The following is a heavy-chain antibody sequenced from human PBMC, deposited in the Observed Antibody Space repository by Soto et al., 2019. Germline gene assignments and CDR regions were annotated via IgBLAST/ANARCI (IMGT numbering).Heavy chain of an antibody. CDR1: GFTFSSYG. V-gene: IGHV3-30*18. CDR3: AKRKTSPLTYYDFWSGYYT. CDR2: ISYDGSNK. Sequence: GGSLRLSCAASGFTFSSYGMHWVCQAPGKGLEWVAVISYDGSNKYYADSVKGRFTISRDNSKNTLYLQMNSLRAEDTAVYYCAKRKTSPLTYYDFWSGYYTWGQGTLVTVSS. D-gene: IGHD3-3*01. J-gene: IGHJ5*02.